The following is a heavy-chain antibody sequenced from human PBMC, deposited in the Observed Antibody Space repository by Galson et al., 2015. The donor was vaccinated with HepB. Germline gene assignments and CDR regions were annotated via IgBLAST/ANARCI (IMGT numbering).Heavy chain of an antibody. CDR3: ARGKFRITITPAYAFDI. Sequence: SLRLSCAASGFTFSSYWMSWVRQAPGKGLEWVANIKQDGSEKYYVDSVKGRFTISRDNAKNSLYLQMNSLRAEDTAVYYCARGKFRITITPAYAFDIWGQGTMVTVSS. J-gene: IGHJ3*02. D-gene: IGHD3-10*01. V-gene: IGHV3-7*03. CDR1: GFTFSSYW. CDR2: IKQDGSEK.